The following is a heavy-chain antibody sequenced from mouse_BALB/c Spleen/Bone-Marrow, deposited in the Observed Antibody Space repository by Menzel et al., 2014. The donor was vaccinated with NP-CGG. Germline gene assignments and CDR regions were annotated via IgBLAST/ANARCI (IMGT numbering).Heavy chain of an antibody. V-gene: IGHV5-6-3*01. Sequence: EVQVVESGGGLVQPGGSLKLSCAASGFTFSSYGMSWVRQTPDKRLELVATINSNGASTYYPDSVKGRFTISRDNAKNTLYLQMSSLKSEDTAMYYCARDYYGSSDYWGQGTTLTVSS. CDR1: GFTFSSYG. D-gene: IGHD1-1*01. CDR3: ARDYYGSSDY. J-gene: IGHJ2*01. CDR2: INSNGAST.